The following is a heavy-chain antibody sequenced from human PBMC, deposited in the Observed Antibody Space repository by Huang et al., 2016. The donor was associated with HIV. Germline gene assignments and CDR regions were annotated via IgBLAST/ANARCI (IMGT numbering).Heavy chain of an antibody. Sequence: QLQLQESGPGLVKPSETLSLTCPVSGGSIRSDNYYWGWIRQPPGKGLAWIGSIYYSGSTYYTPSLKSGFTITVDTSKNQFSRKMRSVTAADTAVYYCARLPGSITMIRGVITDPYWGQGTLVTVSS. J-gene: IGHJ4*02. D-gene: IGHD3-10*01. CDR1: GGSIRSDNYY. V-gene: IGHV4-39*01. CDR3: ARLPGSITMIRGVITDPY. CDR2: IYYSGST.